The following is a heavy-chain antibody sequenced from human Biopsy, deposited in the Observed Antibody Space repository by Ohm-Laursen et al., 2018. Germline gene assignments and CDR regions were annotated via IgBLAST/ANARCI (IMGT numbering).Heavy chain of an antibody. CDR1: GGSISSDY. D-gene: IGHD1-1*01. J-gene: IGHJ3*02. V-gene: IGHV4-59*01. CDR3: ARPTNARAGGAPFDI. Sequence: SETLSLTCTVSGGSISSDYWSWIRQTPGKGLEWIGYIYYSGSTNYNPSLKSRVTISVDTSKNQFSLRLNSVAAADTAVYYCARPTNARAGGAPFDIWGQGTMVTVSS. CDR2: IYYSGST.